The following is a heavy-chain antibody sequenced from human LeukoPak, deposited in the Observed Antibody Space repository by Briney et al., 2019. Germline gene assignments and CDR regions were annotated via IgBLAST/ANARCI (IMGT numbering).Heavy chain of an antibody. J-gene: IGHJ5*02. CDR2: IYYGGST. D-gene: IGHD2-2*01. CDR3: ARRDCSSTSCYHNWFDP. V-gene: IGHV4-39*01. Sequence: PSETLSLTCAVYGGSFSGYYWGWIRQPPGKGLEWIGSIYYGGSTYYNTSLKSRVTISVDTSKNQFSLKLSSVTAADTAVYYCARRDCSSTSCYHNWFDPWGQGTLVTVSS. CDR1: GGSFSGYY.